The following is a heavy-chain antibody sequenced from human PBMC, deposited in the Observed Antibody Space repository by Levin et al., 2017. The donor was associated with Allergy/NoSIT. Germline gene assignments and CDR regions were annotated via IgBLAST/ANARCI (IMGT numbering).Heavy chain of an antibody. J-gene: IGHJ5*02. D-gene: IGHD2-2*01. CDR2: IKSKTDGGTT. Sequence: GGSLRLSCAASGFTFSNAWMSWVRQAPGKGLEWVGRIKSKTDGGTTDYAAPVKGRFTISRDDSKNTLYLQMNSLKTEDTAVYYCTTDPLDIVVVPAAMGAYKKGDWFDPWGQGTLVTVSS. CDR3: TTDPLDIVVVPAAMGAYKKGDWFDP. CDR1: GFTFSNAW. V-gene: IGHV3-15*01.